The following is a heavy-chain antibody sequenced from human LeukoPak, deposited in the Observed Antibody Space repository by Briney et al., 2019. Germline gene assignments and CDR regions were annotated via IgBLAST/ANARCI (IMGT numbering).Heavy chain of an antibody. Sequence: GGSLRLSCATSTFTFSSYTINWVRQAPGKGLEWVSSISPSGNSKYHADSVKGRFTISRDNAENSLYMQMNSLRAEDTDVYYCVRDFLGESGAGGYWGQGTLVTVSS. V-gene: IGHV3-21*01. D-gene: IGHD3-10*01. CDR2: ISPSGNSK. CDR1: TFTFSSYT. CDR3: VRDFLGESGAGGY. J-gene: IGHJ4*02.